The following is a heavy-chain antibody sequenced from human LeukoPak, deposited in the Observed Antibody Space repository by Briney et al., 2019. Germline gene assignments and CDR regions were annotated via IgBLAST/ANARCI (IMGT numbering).Heavy chain of an antibody. V-gene: IGHV3-23*01. CDR1: GFTFGSYS. J-gene: IGHJ4*02. D-gene: IGHD1-26*01. Sequence: GGSLRLSCAASGFTFGSYSMGWVRQAPGKGLEWVSAISDSGGTTYYPDSVKGQFTISRDNSRNTLYLQMSGLRADDTAVYYCAKYGPSGTYLGDYWGPGTLVTVSS. CDR2: ISDSGGTT. CDR3: AKYGPSGTYLGDY.